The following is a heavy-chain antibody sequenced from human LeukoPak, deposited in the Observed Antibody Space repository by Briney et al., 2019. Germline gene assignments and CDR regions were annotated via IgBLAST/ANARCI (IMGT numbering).Heavy chain of an antibody. CDR3: ARDIRVVGATHYFDQ. V-gene: IGHV4-59*01. Sequence: KPSETLSLTCTVSGGSITSYYWSWVRQPPGKGLEWIGYMHYSGGATYYPSLKSRVAMSIDASKNQFSLKLSSVTAADTAVYYCARDIRVVGATHYFDQWGQRTLVTVSS. CDR2: MHYSGGA. CDR1: GGSITSYY. D-gene: IGHD1-26*01. J-gene: IGHJ4*02.